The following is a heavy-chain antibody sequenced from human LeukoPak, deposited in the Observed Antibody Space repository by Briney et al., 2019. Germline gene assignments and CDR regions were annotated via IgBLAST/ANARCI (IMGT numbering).Heavy chain of an antibody. Sequence: WASVKVSCKASGYTFTGYYMHWVRQAPGRGLEWMGWINPNSGGTNYAQKFQGRVTMTRDTSISTAYMELSRLRPDDTAVYYCARDRGTVFMAYYFDYWGQGTLVTVSS. D-gene: IGHD3-9*01. CDR1: GYTFTGYY. CDR2: INPNSGGT. CDR3: ARDRGTVFMAYYFDY. J-gene: IGHJ4*02. V-gene: IGHV1-2*02.